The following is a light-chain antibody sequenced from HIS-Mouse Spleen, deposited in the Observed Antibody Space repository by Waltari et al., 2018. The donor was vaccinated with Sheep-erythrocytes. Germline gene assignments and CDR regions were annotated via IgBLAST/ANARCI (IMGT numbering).Light chain of an antibody. J-gene: IGKJ2*01. CDR2: LGS. CDR3: MQALQTPRT. Sequence: DIVMTQSPLSLPVTPGAPASIPCRSSQSLLHSKGYNYLDWYLQKPGQSPQLLIYLGSNRASGVPDRFSGSGSGTDFTLKISRVEAEDVGVYYCMQALQTPRTFGQGTKLEIK. CDR1: QSLLHSKGYNY. V-gene: IGKV2-28*01.